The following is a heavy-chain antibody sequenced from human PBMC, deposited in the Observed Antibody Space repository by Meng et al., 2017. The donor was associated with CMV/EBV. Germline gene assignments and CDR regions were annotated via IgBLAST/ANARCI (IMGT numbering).Heavy chain of an antibody. CDR3: APGWFDP. V-gene: IGHV3-30-3*01. J-gene: IGHJ5*02. CDR2: ISYDGSNK. CDR1: GFTFSSYA. Sequence: QVQLVESGGGVVQPGRSLRLSGAASGFTFSSYAMHWVRQAPGKGLEWVAVISYDGSNKYYADSVKGRFTISRDNSKNTLYLQMNSLRAEDTAVYYCAPGWFDPWGQGTLVTVSS.